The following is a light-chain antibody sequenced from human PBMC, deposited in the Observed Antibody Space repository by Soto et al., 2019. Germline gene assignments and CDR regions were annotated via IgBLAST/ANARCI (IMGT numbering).Light chain of an antibody. CDR3: QRYGTSPPYT. J-gene: IGKJ2*01. CDR1: QNVWSNY. V-gene: IGKV3-20*01. Sequence: EIVLTQSPATLSLSPGERATLSCMASQNVWSNYLAWYQQVPGQAPRLLIYDASTRATGVPDRFTGSGSGTDFTLTISRLEPEDFAVYFCQRYGTSPPYTFCQGTKLEI. CDR2: DAS.